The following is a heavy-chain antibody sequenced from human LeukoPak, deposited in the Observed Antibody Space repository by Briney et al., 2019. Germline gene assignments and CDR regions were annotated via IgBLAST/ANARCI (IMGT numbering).Heavy chain of an antibody. V-gene: IGHV4-30-4*01. CDR3: ARERIYYDRNGYYYFFDS. Sequence: SETLSLTCTVSGDSVGSGDYYWSWVRQSPGKGLEWIGYIYFSGRTNYNPSLKSRLTMSVDTSKNQFSLKLSSVTAADTAVYYCARERIYYDRNGYYYFFDSWGQGTLVTVSS. CDR1: GDSVGSGDYY. D-gene: IGHD3-22*01. J-gene: IGHJ4*02. CDR2: IYFSGRT.